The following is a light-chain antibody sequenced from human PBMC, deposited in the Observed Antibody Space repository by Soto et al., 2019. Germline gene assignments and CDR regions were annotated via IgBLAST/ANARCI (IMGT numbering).Light chain of an antibody. CDR3: QQYHSYSIT. Sequence: DIQMTQSPSTLSASVGDRVTITCRASQTISTWLAWYQQRPGKAPKLLIYKVSSLESGLPSRFSGSGSGTEFTLTISSLQPDDFATYYCQQYHSYSITFGPGTKVDIK. CDR2: KVS. V-gene: IGKV1-5*03. CDR1: QTISTW. J-gene: IGKJ3*01.